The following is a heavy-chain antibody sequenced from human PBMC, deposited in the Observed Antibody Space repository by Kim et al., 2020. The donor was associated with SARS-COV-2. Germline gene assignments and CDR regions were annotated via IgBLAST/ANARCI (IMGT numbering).Heavy chain of an antibody. V-gene: IGHV1-18*01. CDR1: GYTFTSYG. D-gene: IGHD3-10*01. CDR3: ARAGFTMVQGVVDY. CDR2: ISAYNGNT. Sequence: ASVKVSCKASGYTFTSYGISWVRQAPGQGLEWMGWISAYNGNTNYAQKLQDRVTMTTDTSTSTAYMELRSLRSDDTAVYYCARAGFTMVQGVVDYWGQGTLVTVSS. J-gene: IGHJ4*02.